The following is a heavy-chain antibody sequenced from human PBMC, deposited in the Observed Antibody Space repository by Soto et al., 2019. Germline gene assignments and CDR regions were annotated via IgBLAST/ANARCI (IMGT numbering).Heavy chain of an antibody. J-gene: IGHJ5*02. V-gene: IGHV4-31*03. CDR2: IYYSGST. Sequence: QVQLQESGPGLVKPSQTLSLTCTVSGGSISSGGYCWSWIRQHPGKGLEWIGYIYYSGSTYYNPSLKSRVTISVDTSKNQFSLKLSSVTAADTAVYYCARVFGEVDGWFDPWGQGTLVTVSS. CDR3: ARVFGEVDGWFDP. D-gene: IGHD3-10*01. CDR1: GGSISSGGYC.